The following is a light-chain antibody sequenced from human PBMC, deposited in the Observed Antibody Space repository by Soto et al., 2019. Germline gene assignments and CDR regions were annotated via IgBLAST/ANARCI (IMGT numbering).Light chain of an antibody. J-gene: IGKJ1*01. V-gene: IGKV1D-16*01. CDR3: QQYNRYPRT. Sequence: DLQMTQFPSSLSASVGDRVNITCRASQGISTWLAWYQQKPERAPKSLIYAASRLQSGVPPRFSGSGSETDFTLTISSLQPEDFATYYCQQYNRYPRTFGQGTKVEIK. CDR2: AAS. CDR1: QGISTW.